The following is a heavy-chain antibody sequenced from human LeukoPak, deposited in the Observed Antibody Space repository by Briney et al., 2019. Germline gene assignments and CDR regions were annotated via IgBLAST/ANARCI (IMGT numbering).Heavy chain of an antibody. CDR2: IIPILGIA. CDR1: GGTFSSYA. V-gene: IGHV1-69*04. D-gene: IGHD2-15*01. CDR3: ARVCSGGSCYLDY. J-gene: IGHJ4*02. Sequence: SVKVSCKASGGTFSSYAISWVRQAPGQGLEWMGKIIPILGIANYAQKFQGRVTITADKSTSTAYMELSSLRSEDTAVYYCARVCSGGSCYLDYWGQGTLVTVSS.